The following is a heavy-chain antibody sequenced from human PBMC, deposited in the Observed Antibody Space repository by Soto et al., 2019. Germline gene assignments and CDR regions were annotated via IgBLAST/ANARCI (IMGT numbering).Heavy chain of an antibody. V-gene: IGHV4-30-4*01. D-gene: IGHD6-13*01. CDR1: GVSISSGDYY. CDR2: IYYSGNT. Sequence: SGTLSLTCTVSGVSISSGDYYWRWIRQPPGKGLEWIGCIYYSGNTYYNQSLMRRFSISVDTSNYQFSLQLSSVTVADTVLYYCARDFKRYSSPPCPLEYWGLGTLVTVSS. J-gene: IGHJ4*02. CDR3: ARDFKRYSSPPCPLEY.